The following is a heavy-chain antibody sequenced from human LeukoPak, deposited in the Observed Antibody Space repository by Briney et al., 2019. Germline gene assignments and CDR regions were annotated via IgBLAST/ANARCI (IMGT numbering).Heavy chain of an antibody. V-gene: IGHV4-38-2*02. Sequence: SETLSLTCNVSGFSITSGYYWGWIRQPPGKGLEWIGSIYHSGTTHFNPSFKSRVTISVDTSRNQFSLKLNSVTAADTAVYYCARDYYDSSGYHNFDYWGQGTLVTVSS. D-gene: IGHD3-22*01. J-gene: IGHJ4*02. CDR2: IYHSGTT. CDR3: ARDYYDSSGYHNFDY. CDR1: GFSITSGYY.